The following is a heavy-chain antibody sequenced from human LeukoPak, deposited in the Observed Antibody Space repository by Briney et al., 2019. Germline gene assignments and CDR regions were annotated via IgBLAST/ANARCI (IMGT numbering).Heavy chain of an antibody. J-gene: IGHJ3*02. V-gene: IGHV4-38-2*02. CDR3: ASPKGDYYDSSGYFNDAFDI. D-gene: IGHD3-22*01. CDR2: IYHSGST. Sequence: SETLSLTCTVSGYSISSGYYWGWIRQPPGKGLEWIGSIYHSGSTYYNPSLKSRVTISVDTSNNQFSLKLSSVTAADTAVYYCASPKGDYYDSSGYFNDAFDIWGQGTMVTVSS. CDR1: GYSISSGYY.